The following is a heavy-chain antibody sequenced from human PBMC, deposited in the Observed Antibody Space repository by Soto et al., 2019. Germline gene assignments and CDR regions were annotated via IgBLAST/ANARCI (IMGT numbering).Heavy chain of an antibody. D-gene: IGHD4-17*01. CDR2: IHPGDSDT. CDR3: ARPHGLTTVVTPAAFDI. Sequence: LGESLKISCKGSGYSFTNSWIGWVRQMPGKGLEWMGIIHPGDSDTRYSPSFQGQVIISADKSINTAYLQWRSLKASDTAIYYCARPHGLTTVVTPAAFDIWGQGTMVTVSS. J-gene: IGHJ3*02. V-gene: IGHV5-51*01. CDR1: GYSFTNSW.